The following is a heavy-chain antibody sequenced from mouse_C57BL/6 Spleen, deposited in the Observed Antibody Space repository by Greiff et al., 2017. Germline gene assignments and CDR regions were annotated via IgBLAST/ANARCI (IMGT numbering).Heavy chain of an antibody. CDR2: IYPRSGNT. CDR1: GYTFTSYG. CDR3: ARSGVLRSPDY. J-gene: IGHJ2*01. D-gene: IGHD1-1*01. Sequence: VKLQESGAELARPGASVKLSCKASGYTFTSYGISWVKQRTGQGLEWIGEIYPRSGNTYYNEKFKGKATLTADKSSSTAYMELRSLTSEVSAVYFCARSGVLRSPDYWGQGTTLTVSS. V-gene: IGHV1-81*01.